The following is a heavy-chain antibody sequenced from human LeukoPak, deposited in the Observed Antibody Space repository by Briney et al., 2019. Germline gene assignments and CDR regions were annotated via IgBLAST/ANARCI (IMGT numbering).Heavy chain of an antibody. CDR2: INRDGTST. V-gene: IGHV3-74*01. CDR3: ARSFHGGNVDY. Sequence: GGSLRLSCAASGFTFSSYWMHWVRQALGKGLVWVSRINRDGTSTSYADSVKGRFTISRDNAKNTLYLQMNSLRAEDTAVYYCARSFHGGNVDYWGQGTLVTVPS. D-gene: IGHD4-23*01. J-gene: IGHJ4*02. CDR1: GFTFSSYW.